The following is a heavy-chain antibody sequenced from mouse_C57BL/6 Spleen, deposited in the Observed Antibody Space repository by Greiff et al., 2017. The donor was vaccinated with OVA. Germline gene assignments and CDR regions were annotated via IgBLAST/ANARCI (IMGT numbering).Heavy chain of an antibody. D-gene: IGHD1-1*01. CDR1: GYTFTDYE. Sequence: QVQLQQSGAELVRPGASVTLSCKASGYTFTDYEMHWVKQTPVHGLEWIGAIDPETGGTAYNQKFKGKAILTADKSSSTAYMELRSLTSADSAFYYCTKITAVVATEDAMDYWGQGTSVTVSS. CDR3: TKITAVVATEDAMDY. V-gene: IGHV1-15*01. CDR2: IDPETGGT. J-gene: IGHJ4*01.